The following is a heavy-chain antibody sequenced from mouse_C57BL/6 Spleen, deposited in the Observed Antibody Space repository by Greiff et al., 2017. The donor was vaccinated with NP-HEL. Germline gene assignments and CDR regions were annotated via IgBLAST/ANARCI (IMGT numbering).Heavy chain of an antibody. CDR3: ARDGYPYYYAMDY. Sequence: VQLKQSGPELVKPGASVKISCKASGYSFTGYYMNWVKQSPEKSLEWIGEINPSTGGTTYNQKFKAKATLTVDKSSSTAYMQLKSLTSEDSAVYYCARDGYPYYYAMDYWGQGTSVTVSS. CDR1: GYSFTGYY. J-gene: IGHJ4*01. CDR2: INPSTGGT. V-gene: IGHV1-42*01. D-gene: IGHD2-3*01.